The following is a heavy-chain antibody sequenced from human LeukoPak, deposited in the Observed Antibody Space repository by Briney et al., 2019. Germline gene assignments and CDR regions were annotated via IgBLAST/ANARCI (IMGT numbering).Heavy chain of an antibody. CDR2: ISAYNGNT. Sequence: ASVKVSCKASGYTFTSYGISWVRQAPGQGLEWMGWISAYNGNTNYAQKLQGRVTMTTDTSTSTAYMELRSLRSDDTAVYYCARASGGDGYNYLDYWGQGTLVTVSS. CDR1: GYTFTSYG. J-gene: IGHJ4*02. V-gene: IGHV1-18*01. CDR3: ARASGGDGYNYLDY. D-gene: IGHD5-24*01.